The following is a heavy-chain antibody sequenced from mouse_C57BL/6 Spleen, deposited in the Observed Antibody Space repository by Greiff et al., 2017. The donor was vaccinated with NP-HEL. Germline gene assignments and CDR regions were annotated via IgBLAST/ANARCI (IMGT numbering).Heavy chain of an antibody. D-gene: IGHD2-4*01. CDR3: ARGRDYDDGYYAMDY. Sequence: QVQLQQSGAELARPGASVKLSCKASGYTFTSYGISWVKQRTGQGLEWIGEIYPRSGNTYYNEKFKGKATLTADKSSSTAYMELRSLTSEDSAVYFCARGRDYDDGYYAMDYWGQGTSVTVSS. J-gene: IGHJ4*01. V-gene: IGHV1-81*01. CDR2: IYPRSGNT. CDR1: GYTFTSYG.